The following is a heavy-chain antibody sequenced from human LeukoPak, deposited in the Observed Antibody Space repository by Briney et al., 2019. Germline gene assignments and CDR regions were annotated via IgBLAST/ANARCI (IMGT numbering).Heavy chain of an antibody. J-gene: IGHJ4*02. CDR2: ISYDGSSK. Sequence: GRSLRLSCAASGFTFSSYAMHWVRQAPGKGLEWVAVISYDGSSKYYADSVKGRFTISRDNSKNTLYLQMNSLRAEDTAVYYCAKGQGGYSYTKIIDYWGQGTLVTVSS. CDR3: AKGQGGYSYTKIIDY. V-gene: IGHV3-30*04. D-gene: IGHD5-18*01. CDR1: GFTFSSYA.